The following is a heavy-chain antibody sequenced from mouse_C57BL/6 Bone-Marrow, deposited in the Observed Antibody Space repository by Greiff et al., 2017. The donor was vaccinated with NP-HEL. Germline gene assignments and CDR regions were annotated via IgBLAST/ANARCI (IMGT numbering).Heavy chain of an antibody. CDR1: GYTFTSYW. V-gene: IGHV1-52*01. D-gene: IGHD2-4*01. Sequence: QVQLQQPGAELVRPGSSVKLSCKASGYTFTSYWMHWVKQRPIQGLEWIGNIDPSDSETHYNQKFKDKATLTVDKSSSTAYMQLSSLTSEDSAVYYCARTYDYTIFADWGQGTLVTVSA. CDR2: IDPSDSET. CDR3: ARTYDYTIFAD. J-gene: IGHJ3*01.